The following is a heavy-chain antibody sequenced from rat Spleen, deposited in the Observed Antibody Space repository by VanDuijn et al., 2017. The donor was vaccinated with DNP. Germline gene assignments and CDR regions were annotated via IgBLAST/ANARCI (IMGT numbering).Heavy chain of an antibody. Sequence: EVQLQESGPGLVKPSQSLSLTCSVTGFSITRSYRWNWIRKFPGSKLEWRGYKNSAGSTNYNPSLKSRISITRDTTKNQFFLQVNSVTTEDTATYYCARLGTQGFTYWGQGTLVTVSS. V-gene: IGHV3-3*01. J-gene: IGHJ3*01. CDR3: ARLGTQGFTY. CDR1: GFSITRSYR. CDR2: KNSAGST. D-gene: IGHD1-5*01.